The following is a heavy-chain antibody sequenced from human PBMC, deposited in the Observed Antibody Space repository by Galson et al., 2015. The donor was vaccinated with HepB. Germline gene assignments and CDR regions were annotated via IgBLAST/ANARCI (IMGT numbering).Heavy chain of an antibody. CDR2: ISYDGSNK. CDR3: AREGIAAAGGQGQYYYYGMDV. D-gene: IGHD6-13*01. V-gene: IGHV3-30*04. Sequence: SLRLSCAASGFTFSTYAMHWVRQAPGKGLEWVAVISYDGSNKYYADSVKGRFTISRDNSKNTLYLQMNSLRAEDTAVYYCAREGIAAAGGQGQYYYYGMDVWGQGTTVTVSS. CDR1: GFTFSTYA. J-gene: IGHJ6*02.